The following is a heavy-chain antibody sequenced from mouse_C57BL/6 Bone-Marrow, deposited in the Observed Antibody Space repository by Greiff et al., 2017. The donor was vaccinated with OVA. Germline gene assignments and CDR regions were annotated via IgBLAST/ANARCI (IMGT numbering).Heavy chain of an antibody. CDR2: IHPNSGST. CDR1: GYTFTSYW. Sequence: VQLQQPGAELVKPGASVKLSCKASGYTFTSYWMHWVKQRPGQGLEWIGMIHPNSGSTNYNEKFKSKATLTVDKSSSTAYMQLISLTSEDSAVYYCARSDDGYSSWFAYWGQGTLVTVSA. CDR3: ARSDDGYSSWFAY. J-gene: IGHJ3*01. V-gene: IGHV1-64*01. D-gene: IGHD2-3*01.